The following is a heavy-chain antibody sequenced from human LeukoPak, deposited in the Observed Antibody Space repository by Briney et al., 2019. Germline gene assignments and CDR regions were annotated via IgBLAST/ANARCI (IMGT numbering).Heavy chain of an antibody. J-gene: IGHJ4*02. V-gene: IGHV3-7*01. CDR1: GFTFSDYY. CDR2: MNEDGSEK. Sequence: GGSLRLSCAASGFTFSDYYMSWIRQAPGKGLEWVANMNEDGSEKNYVDSVKGRFTISRDDAKNSLHLQMNSLRAEDTAVYYCARESTGERPGCWGQGTLVTVSS. D-gene: IGHD1-1*01. CDR3: ARESTGERPGC.